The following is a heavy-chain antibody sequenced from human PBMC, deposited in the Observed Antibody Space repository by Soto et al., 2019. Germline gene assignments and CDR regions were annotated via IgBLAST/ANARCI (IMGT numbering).Heavy chain of an antibody. Sequence: SETLSLTCTVSGGSISSGDYYWSWIRQPPGKGLEWIGYIYYSGSTYYNPSLKSRVTISVDTSKNQFSLKLSSVTAADTAVYYCARAPRPAQMYYYDSSGSTPTGELDYWGQGTLVTVSS. J-gene: IGHJ4*02. CDR3: ARAPRPAQMYYYDSSGSTPTGELDY. CDR2: IYYSGST. D-gene: IGHD3-22*01. V-gene: IGHV4-30-4*01. CDR1: GGSISSGDYY.